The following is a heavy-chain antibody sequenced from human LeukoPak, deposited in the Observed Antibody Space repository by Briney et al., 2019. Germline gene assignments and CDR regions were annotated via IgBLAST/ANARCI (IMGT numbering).Heavy chain of an antibody. CDR2: ISYDGSNK. Sequence: PGGSLRLSCAASGFTFSSYGMHWVRQAPGKGLEWVAVISYDGSNKYYADSVKGRFTISRDNSKNTLYLQMNSLRAEDTAVYYCAKTPGYCSGGSCYPRGYYFDYWGQGTLVTVSP. J-gene: IGHJ4*02. CDR3: AKTPGYCSGGSCYPRGYYFDY. CDR1: GFTFSSYG. V-gene: IGHV3-30*18. D-gene: IGHD2-15*01.